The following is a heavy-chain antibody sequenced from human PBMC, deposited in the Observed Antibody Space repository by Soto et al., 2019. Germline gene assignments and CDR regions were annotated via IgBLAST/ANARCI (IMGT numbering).Heavy chain of an antibody. CDR3: TTKTGIAVTGSDY. D-gene: IGHD6-19*01. CDR2: IRSRAEGGTT. V-gene: IGHV3-15*07. Sequence: GVSLRLSCAASSFTFSNAWMHWVRQAPGKGLEWVGLIRSRAEGGTTDYAAPVKGRFAISRDESKNTLSLQMNSLKIEDTAVYYCTTKTGIAVTGSDYWGQGTLVTVSS. J-gene: IGHJ4*02. CDR1: SFTFSNAW.